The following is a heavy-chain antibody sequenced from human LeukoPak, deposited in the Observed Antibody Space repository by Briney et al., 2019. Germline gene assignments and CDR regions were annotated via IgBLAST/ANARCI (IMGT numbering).Heavy chain of an antibody. CDR2: IYYSGST. CDR1: GGSVSSGTYY. V-gene: IGHV4-61*01. D-gene: IGHD3-22*01. Sequence: NPSETLSLTCTVSGGSVSSGTYYWSWIRQPPGKGLEWIGYIYYSGSTNYNPSLKSRVTISVDTSKNQFSLKLNSVTAADTAVYYCARGASSGYYHDYWGQGTLVTVSS. CDR3: ARGASSGYYHDY. J-gene: IGHJ4*02.